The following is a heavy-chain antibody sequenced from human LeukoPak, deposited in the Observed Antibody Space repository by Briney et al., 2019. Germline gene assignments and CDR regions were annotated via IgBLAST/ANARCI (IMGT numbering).Heavy chain of an antibody. V-gene: IGHV4-30-2*01. CDR2: IYHSGST. D-gene: IGHD2-15*01. CDR1: GGSISSGGYS. J-gene: IGHJ4*02. Sequence: SQTLSLTCAVSGGSISSGGYSWSWIRQPPGKGLEWIGYIYHSGSTYYNPSLKSRVTISVDRSKNQFSLKLSSVTAADTAVYYCARARWRMGLFDYWGQGTPVTVSS. CDR3: ARARWRMGLFDY.